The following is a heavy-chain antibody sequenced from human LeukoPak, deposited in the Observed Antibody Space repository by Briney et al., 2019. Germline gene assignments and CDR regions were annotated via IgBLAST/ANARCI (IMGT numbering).Heavy chain of an antibody. CDR2: IYSGGTT. CDR3: ASSTGWYEYFHH. D-gene: IGHD6-19*01. Sequence: PGGSLRLSCAASGFTVSSNYMSWVRQAPGKGLEWVSVIYSGGTTYYADSVKGRFTISRDNSKNTLYLQMNSLRAEDTAVYYCASSTGWYEYFHHWGQGTLVTASS. CDR1: GFTVSSNY. J-gene: IGHJ1*01. V-gene: IGHV3-53*01.